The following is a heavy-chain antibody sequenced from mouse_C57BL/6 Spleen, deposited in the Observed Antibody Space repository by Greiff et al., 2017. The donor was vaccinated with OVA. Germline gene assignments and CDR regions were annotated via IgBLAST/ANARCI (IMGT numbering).Heavy chain of an antibody. J-gene: IGHJ4*01. CDR3: ASFISYAMDY. CDR2: IYPGDGDT. D-gene: IGHD1-2*01. CDR1: GYAFSSSW. Sequence: QVQLQQSGPELVKPGASVKISCKASGYAFSSSWMNWVKQRPGKGLEWIGRIYPGDGDTNYNGKFKGKATLTADKSSSTAYMQLSSLTSEDSAVYFCASFISYAMDYWGQGTSVTVSS. V-gene: IGHV1-82*01.